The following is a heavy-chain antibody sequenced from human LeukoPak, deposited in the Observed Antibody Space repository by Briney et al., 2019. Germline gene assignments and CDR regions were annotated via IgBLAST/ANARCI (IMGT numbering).Heavy chain of an antibody. CDR2: ISLDGATT. D-gene: IGHD3-9*01. CDR1: GFTFSSYA. Sequence: GGSLRLSCAASGFTFSSYAMSWVRQAPGKGLEWVSGISLDGATTYYAGPVEGRFTISRDNSKNTLYLQMNSLRADDTAVYYCVKDHGWLLYSWGQGTLVTVSS. CDR3: VKDHGWLLYS. J-gene: IGHJ4*02. V-gene: IGHV3-23*01.